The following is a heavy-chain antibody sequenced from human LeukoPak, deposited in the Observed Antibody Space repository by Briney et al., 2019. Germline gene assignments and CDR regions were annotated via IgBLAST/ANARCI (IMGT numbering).Heavy chain of an antibody. CDR2: ISSSSSYI. CDR3: AKDGGNYYDNDGNYLMRSYMDV. V-gene: IGHV3-21*01. Sequence: GGSLRLSCAASGFTFSSYSMNWVRQAPGKGLEWVSSISSSSSYIYYADSVKGRFTISRDNAKNSLYLQMNSLRAEDTAVYYCAKDGGNYYDNDGNYLMRSYMDVWGKGTTVTVSS. J-gene: IGHJ6*04. CDR1: GFTFSSYS. D-gene: IGHD3-22*01.